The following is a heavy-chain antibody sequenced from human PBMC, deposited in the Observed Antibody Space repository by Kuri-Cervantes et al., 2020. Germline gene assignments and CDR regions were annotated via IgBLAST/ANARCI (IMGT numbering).Heavy chain of an antibody. CDR1: GFTFRNYV. D-gene: IGHD2-21*01. CDR2: VSADGGST. J-gene: IGHJ4*02. Sequence: GGSLRLSCAASGFTFRNYVMRWVRQAPGKVPEWVSSVSADGGSTYYADSVKGRFTISRDNSENTIYLQMNSLRAEDTAFYYCAKDRGVAAENIDYWGQGTLVTVSS. V-gene: IGHV3-23*01. CDR3: AKDRGVAAENIDY.